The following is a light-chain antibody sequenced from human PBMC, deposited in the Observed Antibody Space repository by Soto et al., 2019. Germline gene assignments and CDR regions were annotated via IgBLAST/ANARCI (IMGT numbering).Light chain of an antibody. CDR2: DAS. J-gene: IGKJ2*01. CDR1: QSISTS. CDR3: QQYNSDYT. Sequence: DIQMTQSPSTLSASLGNRVTITCRASQSISTSLAWYQQKPGKAPKFLIYDASSLESGVPSRFSGSGSGTEFTLTISSLQPDDFASYYCQQYNSDYTFGQGTKVDIK. V-gene: IGKV1-5*01.